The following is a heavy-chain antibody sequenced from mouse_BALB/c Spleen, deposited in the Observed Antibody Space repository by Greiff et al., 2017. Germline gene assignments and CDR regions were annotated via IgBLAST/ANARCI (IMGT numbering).Heavy chain of an antibody. CDR3: ARGGASTMITSYYAMDY. J-gene: IGHJ4*01. V-gene: IGHV1-80*01. CDR1: GYAFSSYW. CDR2: IYPGDGDT. D-gene: IGHD2-4*01. Sequence: QVQLQQSGAELVRPGSSVKISCKASGYAFSSYWMNWVKQRPGQGLEWIGQIYPGDGDTNYNGKFKGKATLTADKSSSTAYMQLSSLTSEDSAVYFCARGGASTMITSYYAMDYWGQGTSVTVSS.